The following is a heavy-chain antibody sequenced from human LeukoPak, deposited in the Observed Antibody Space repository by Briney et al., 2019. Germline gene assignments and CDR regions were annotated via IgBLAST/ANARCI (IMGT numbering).Heavy chain of an antibody. CDR1: GYTFTGYY. CDR2: INPHSGGT. D-gene: IGHD1-26*01. CDR3: ARGADYYFDY. J-gene: IGHJ4*02. V-gene: IGHV1-2*02. Sequence: ASVKVSCKASGYTFTGYYLHWVRQAPGQGLEWMGWINPHSGGTNYAQKFQGRVTMTRDTSISTAYMELSRLGSDDTAVYYCARGADYYFDYWGQGTLVTVSS.